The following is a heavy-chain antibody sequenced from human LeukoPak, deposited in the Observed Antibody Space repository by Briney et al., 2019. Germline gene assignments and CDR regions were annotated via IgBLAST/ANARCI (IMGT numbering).Heavy chain of an antibody. Sequence: RPGGSLRLSCAASGFTFSSYAMHWVRQAPGKGLEWVAAISYDGSNKYSADSVKGRFTISRDNSKNTLYLQMNSLRAEDTAVYYCARDTSRVITVTPNDVFDLWGQGTMVTVSS. CDR2: ISYDGSNK. V-gene: IGHV3-30*04. J-gene: IGHJ3*01. CDR1: GFTFSSYA. CDR3: ARDTSRVITVTPNDVFDL. D-gene: IGHD1-20*01.